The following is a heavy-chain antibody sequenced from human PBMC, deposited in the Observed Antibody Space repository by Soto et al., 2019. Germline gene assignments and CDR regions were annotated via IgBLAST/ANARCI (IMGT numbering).Heavy chain of an antibody. CDR2: IKSKTDGGTT. V-gene: IGHV3-15*01. CDR3: TTDRMDRGGYCSGGSCYSGPHYYYYYGMDV. CDR1: GFTFSNAW. Sequence: EVQLVESGGGLVKPGGSLRLSCAASGFTFSNAWMSWVRQAPGKGLEWVGRIKSKTDGGTTDYAAPVKGRFTISRDDSKNTLYLQMNSLKTEDTAVYYCTTDRMDRGGYCSGGSCYSGPHYYYYYGMDVWGQGTTVTVSS. D-gene: IGHD2-15*01. J-gene: IGHJ6*02.